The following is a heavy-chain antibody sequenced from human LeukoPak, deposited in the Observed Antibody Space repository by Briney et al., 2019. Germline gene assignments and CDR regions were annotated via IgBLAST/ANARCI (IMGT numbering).Heavy chain of an antibody. Sequence: AGGSLRLSCAASGFTFSSYGMHWVRQAPGKGLEWVAVIWHDGSTKYYTDSVKGRFTISRDNSQNTLYLQMDSLRADDTAVYYCAKDPYYYGSGSYYNVDYWGQGTLVTVSS. D-gene: IGHD3-10*01. J-gene: IGHJ4*02. CDR1: GFTFSSYG. CDR3: AKDPYYYGSGSYYNVDY. V-gene: IGHV3-33*06. CDR2: IWHDGSTK.